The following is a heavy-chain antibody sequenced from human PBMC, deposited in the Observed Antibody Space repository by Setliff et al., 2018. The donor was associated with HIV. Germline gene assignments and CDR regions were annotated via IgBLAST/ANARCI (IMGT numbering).Heavy chain of an antibody. Sequence: SETLSLTCVVSGDSISRSRYYWNWIRQSPEKGLEWIVEVNHNGNINYNPSLQSRVTVSVDTSKPQFSLEMSSLTAADTAVYYCAITLVGVTTEMYWGQGTLVTVSS. J-gene: IGHJ4*02. CDR2: VNHNGNI. D-gene: IGHD2-21*02. CDR1: GDSISRSRYY. CDR3: AITLVGVTTEMY. V-gene: IGHV4-34*01.